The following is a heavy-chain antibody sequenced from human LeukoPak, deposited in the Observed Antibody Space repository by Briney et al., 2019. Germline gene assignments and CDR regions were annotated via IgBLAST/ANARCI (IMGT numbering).Heavy chain of an antibody. J-gene: IGHJ4*02. D-gene: IGHD5-18*01. CDR2: IKQDGSEK. CDR1: GFTFSSYW. V-gene: IGHV3-7*01. Sequence: GGSLRLSCAASGFTFSSYWMSWVRQAPGKGLEWVANIKQDGSEKYYVDSVKGRFTISRDNAKNSLYLQMNSLRAEDTAEYYCAREGYSYGYVGEPNDYWGQGTLVTVSS. CDR3: AREGYSYGYVGEPNDY.